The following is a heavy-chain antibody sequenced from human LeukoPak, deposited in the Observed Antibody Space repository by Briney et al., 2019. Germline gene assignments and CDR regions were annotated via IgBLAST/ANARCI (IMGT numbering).Heavy chain of an antibody. Sequence: GGSLRLSCAVSGLTFADYGMSWVRQAPGMGLECVSGINWNGGSTGYVDSVKGRFTISRDNAKNSLHLQMNSLRAEDTALYYCARDISSGWYFDYWGQGILVTVSS. CDR3: ARDISSGWYFDY. D-gene: IGHD6-19*01. J-gene: IGHJ4*02. CDR2: INWNGGST. CDR1: GLTFADYG. V-gene: IGHV3-20*04.